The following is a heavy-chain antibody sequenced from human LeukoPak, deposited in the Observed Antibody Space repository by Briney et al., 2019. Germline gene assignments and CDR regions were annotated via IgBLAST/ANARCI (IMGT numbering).Heavy chain of an antibody. CDR1: GGSFSNYY. V-gene: IGHV4-34*01. CDR3: ARGDPPDY. J-gene: IGHJ4*02. CDR2: INHSGST. Sequence: SETLSLTCAVYGGSFSNYYWSWIRQPPGKGLEWIGEINHSGSTSYNPSLKSRVTISIDMSKNQFSLKLISVTAADTAVYYCARGDPPDYWGQGTLVTVSS.